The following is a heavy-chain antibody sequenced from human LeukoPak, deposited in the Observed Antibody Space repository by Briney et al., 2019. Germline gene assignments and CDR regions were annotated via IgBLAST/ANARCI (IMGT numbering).Heavy chain of an antibody. D-gene: IGHD3-22*01. CDR2: INQDGSEK. J-gene: IGHJ4*02. CDR1: GFTFSNYW. Sequence: GGSLRLSCAASGFTFSNYWMSWVRQAPGKGLEWVAHINQDGSEKYYVDPVKGRFTISRDNAKNSLYLQMNSLRAEDTAVYYCAKVRGGYYDSSGYYYVGPFDYWGQGTLVTVSS. V-gene: IGHV3-7*02. CDR3: AKVRGGYYDSSGYYYVGPFDY.